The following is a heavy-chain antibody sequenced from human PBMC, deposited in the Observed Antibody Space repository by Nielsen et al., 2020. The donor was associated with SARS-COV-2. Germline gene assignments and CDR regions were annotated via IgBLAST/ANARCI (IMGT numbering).Heavy chain of an antibody. CDR3: ASDNNKGYRTGTTFYYYYGMDV. V-gene: IGHV4-30-2*04. Sequence: WIRQPPGKGLEWIGYIYYSGSTYYNPSLKSRVTISVDTSKNQFSLKLSSVTAADTAVYYCASDNNKGYRTGTTFYYYYGMDVWGQGTTVTVSS. J-gene: IGHJ6*02. CDR2: IYYSGST. D-gene: IGHD1-7*01.